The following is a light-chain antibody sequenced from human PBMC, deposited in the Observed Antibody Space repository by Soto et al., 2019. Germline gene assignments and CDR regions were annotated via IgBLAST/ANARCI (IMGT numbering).Light chain of an antibody. CDR2: SAS. J-gene: IGKJ1*01. Sequence: DIQMTQSPSSVSASVGDRVTITCRASQGISSNLVWYHQKPGKAPNLLIYSASALQSGVPSRFSGSGSGTDFPLTITSLQPEDFATYYCQQANSFPLAFGQGTKVEIK. V-gene: IGKV1-12*01. CDR1: QGISSN. CDR3: QQANSFPLA.